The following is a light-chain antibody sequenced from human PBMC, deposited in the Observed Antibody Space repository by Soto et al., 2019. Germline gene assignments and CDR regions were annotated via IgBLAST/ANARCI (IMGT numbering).Light chain of an antibody. CDR1: SGYSTNA. Sequence: QAVVTQSPSASASLGASVKLTCTLSSGYSTNAIAWHQQQSEKGPRFLMKINYDGTHSKGDGFFDRFSGSSSGAERHLSISSLQSEDEADYYCQSLGTGIQAFGGGTKLTVL. CDR2: INYDGTH. V-gene: IGLV4-69*01. J-gene: IGLJ3*02. CDR3: QSLGTGIQA.